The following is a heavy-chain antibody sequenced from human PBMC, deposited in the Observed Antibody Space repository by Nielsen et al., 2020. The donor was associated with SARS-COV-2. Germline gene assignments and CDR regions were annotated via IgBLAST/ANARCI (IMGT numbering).Heavy chain of an antibody. Sequence: SETLSLTCTVSGGSISSYYWSWIRQPPGKGLEWIGYIYYSGSTNYNPSLKSRVTISVDTSKNQFSLKLSSVTAADTAVYYCARVPFGQDYFDYWGQGTLVTVSS. CDR3: ARVPFGQDYFDY. CDR1: GGSISSYY. D-gene: IGHD3-16*01. CDR2: IYYSGST. J-gene: IGHJ4*02. V-gene: IGHV4-59*01.